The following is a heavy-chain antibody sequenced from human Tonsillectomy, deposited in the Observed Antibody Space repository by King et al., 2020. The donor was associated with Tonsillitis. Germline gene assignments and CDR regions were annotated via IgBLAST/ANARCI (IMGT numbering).Heavy chain of an antibody. CDR1: GYSISSGYY. Sequence: QLQESGPGLVKPSETLSLTCTVSGYSISSGYYWGWIRQPPGKGLEWIGSIYHSGRTYHNPSLQSRVTISVDTSRNQLSLKLSSVTAADTAVYYCARDLRFYGSGSYYSVPNYWGQGTLVTVSS. D-gene: IGHD3-10*01. V-gene: IGHV4-38-2*02. J-gene: IGHJ4*02. CDR3: ARDLRFYGSGSYYSVPNY. CDR2: IYHSGRT.